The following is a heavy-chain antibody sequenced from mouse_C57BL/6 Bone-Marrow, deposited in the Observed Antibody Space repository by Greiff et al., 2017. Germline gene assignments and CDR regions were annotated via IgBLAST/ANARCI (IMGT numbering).Heavy chain of an antibody. V-gene: IGHV5-12*01. CDR2: ISNGGGST. J-gene: IGHJ1*03. Sequence: EVMLVESGGGLVQPGGSLKLSCAASGFTFSDYYMYWVRQTPEKRLEWVAYISNGGGSTYYPDTVKGRFTISRDNAKNTLYLQMSRLKSEDTAMYYCARRGYDGYYGYFDVWGTGTTVTVSS. D-gene: IGHD2-3*01. CDR3: ARRGYDGYYGYFDV. CDR1: GFTFSDYY.